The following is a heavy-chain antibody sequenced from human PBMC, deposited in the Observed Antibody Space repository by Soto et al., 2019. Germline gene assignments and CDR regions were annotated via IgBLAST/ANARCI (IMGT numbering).Heavy chain of an antibody. Sequence: GGSLRIYCAASGFTVSSNYMSWVRQAPGKGLEWVSVIYSGGSTYYADSVKGRFTISRDNSKNTLYLQMNSLRAEDTAVYYCWSGDRGAFDIWGQGTMVTVSS. D-gene: IGHD7-27*01. CDR3: WSGDRGAFDI. V-gene: IGHV3-53*01. CDR2: IYSGGST. J-gene: IGHJ3*02. CDR1: GFTVSSNY.